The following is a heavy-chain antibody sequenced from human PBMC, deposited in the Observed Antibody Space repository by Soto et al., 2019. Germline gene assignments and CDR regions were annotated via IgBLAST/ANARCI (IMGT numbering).Heavy chain of an antibody. CDR1: GFTFSSYW. D-gene: IGHD6-19*01. CDR3: AVAVAGPTAIGY. V-gene: IGHV3-74*01. CDR2: INSDGSST. J-gene: IGHJ4*02. Sequence: EVQLVESGGGVVQPGGSLRLSCAASGFTFSSYWMHWVRQAPGKGQVWVSRINSDGSSTSYADSVKGRFTISRDNAKNTLYLQMNSLRAEDTAVYYCAVAVAGPTAIGYWGQGTLVTVSS.